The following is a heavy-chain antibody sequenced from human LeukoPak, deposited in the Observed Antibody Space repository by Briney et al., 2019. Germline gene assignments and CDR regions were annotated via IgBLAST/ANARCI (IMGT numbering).Heavy chain of an antibody. CDR1: GYTFTSYA. CDR2: INAGNGNT. V-gene: IGHV1-3*01. Sequence: GASVKVSWKASGYTFTSYAMHWVRQAPAQRLEWMGWINAGNGNTKYSQKFQGRVTITRDTSASTAYMELSSLRSEDTAVYYCAGEGRILWFGELTLRYWGQGTLVTVSS. D-gene: IGHD3-10*01. CDR3: AGEGRILWFGELTLRY. J-gene: IGHJ4*02.